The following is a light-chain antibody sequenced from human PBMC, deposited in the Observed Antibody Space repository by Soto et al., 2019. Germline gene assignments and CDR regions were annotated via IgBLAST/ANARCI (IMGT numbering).Light chain of an antibody. CDR1: SSNVGAVHT. CDR2: GNN. V-gene: IGLV1-40*01. J-gene: IGLJ1*01. Sequence: QSVLTQPPSVSGAPGQRVTISCTGTSSNVGAVHTVQWCQQLSGSAPKLLIFGNNKRASGVPDRFSGSKSGTSASLAITGLQAEDEGDYYCQSYDSSLGGHVFGTGTKVTVL. CDR3: QSYDSSLGGHV.